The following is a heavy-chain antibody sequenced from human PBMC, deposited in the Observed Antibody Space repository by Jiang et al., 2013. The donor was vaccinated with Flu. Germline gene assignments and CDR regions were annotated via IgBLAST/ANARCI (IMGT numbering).Heavy chain of an antibody. CDR2: ISYDGSNK. V-gene: IGHV3-30-3*01. Sequence: VQLLESGGGVVQPGRSLRLSCAASGFTFSSYAMHWVRQAPGKGLEWVAVISYDGSNKYYADSVKGRFTISRDNSKNTLYLQMNSLRAEDTAVYYCASRGSGKTYYFDYWGQGT. J-gene: IGHJ4*02. CDR1: GFTFSSYA. D-gene: IGHD4-23*01. CDR3: ASRGSGKTYYFDY.